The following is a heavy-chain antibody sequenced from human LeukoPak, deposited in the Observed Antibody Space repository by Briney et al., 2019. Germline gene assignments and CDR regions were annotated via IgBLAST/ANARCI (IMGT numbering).Heavy chain of an antibody. CDR2: IYHSGST. D-gene: IGHD4-17*01. CDR1: GYSISSGYY. J-gene: IGHJ3*02. Sequence: SETLSLTCAVSGYSISSGYYWGWIRQPPGKGLEWIGSIYHSGSTYYNPSLKSRVTISVDTSKNQFSLKLSSVTAADTAVYYCARRNGDYGDAFDIWGQGTMVTVPS. CDR3: ARRNGDYGDAFDI. V-gene: IGHV4-38-2*01.